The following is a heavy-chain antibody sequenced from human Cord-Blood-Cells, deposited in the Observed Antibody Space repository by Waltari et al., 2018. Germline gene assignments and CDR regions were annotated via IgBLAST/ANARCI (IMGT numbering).Heavy chain of an antibody. D-gene: IGHD2-15*01. J-gene: IGHJ4*02. CDR2: INWNGGST. CDR1: GFTFDDYG. V-gene: IGHV3-20*04. CDR3: ARDDAYCSGGSCYYFDY. Sequence: EVQLVESGGGVVRPGGSLRLSCAASGFTFDDYGMSWVRQAPGKGLEWVSGINWNGGSTGYADSVKGRFTISRDNAKNSLYLQMNSLRAEDTALYYCARDDAYCSGGSCYYFDYWGQGTLVTVSS.